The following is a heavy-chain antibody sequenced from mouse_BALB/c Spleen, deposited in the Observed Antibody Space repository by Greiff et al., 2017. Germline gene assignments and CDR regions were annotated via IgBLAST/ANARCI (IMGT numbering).Heavy chain of an antibody. D-gene: IGHD1-2*01. CDR2: INPSSGYT. J-gene: IGHJ1*01. CDR3: ARHYYGYWYFDV. V-gene: IGHV1-4*01. CDR1: GYTFTSYT. Sequence: VQLQESGAELARPGASVKMSCKASGYTFTSYTMHWVKQRPGQGLEWIGYINPSSGYTNYNQKFKDKATLTADKSSSTAYMQLSSLTSEDSAVYYCARHYYGYWYFDVWGAGTTVTVSS.